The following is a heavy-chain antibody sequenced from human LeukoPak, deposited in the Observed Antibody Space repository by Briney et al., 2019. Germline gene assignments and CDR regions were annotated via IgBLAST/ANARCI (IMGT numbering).Heavy chain of an antibody. CDR3: GLSGNYYYYYMDV. CDR2: IILIFGIP. Sequence: GASVKVSCKASGGTFRTFAISWVRQAPGQGLEWMGGIILIFGIPDSAQKFQGRLTITADESTTTAYMELSSLRSDDTAIYYCGLSGNYYYYYMDVWGKGTTVTISS. V-gene: IGHV1-69*13. CDR1: GGTFRTFA. D-gene: IGHD6-25*01. J-gene: IGHJ6*03.